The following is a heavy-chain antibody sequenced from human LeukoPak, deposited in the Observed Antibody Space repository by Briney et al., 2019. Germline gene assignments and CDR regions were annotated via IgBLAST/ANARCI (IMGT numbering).Heavy chain of an antibody. V-gene: IGHV3-23*01. CDR3: ARITMVRGVNLFDY. CDR2: ISDSGGST. Sequence: GGSLRLSCAASGFTFNNYAMSWVRQAPGKGLEWVSLISDSGGSTFYADSMKGRFTISRDNSKNALYLQIYDLRAEDTAVYYCARITMVRGVNLFDYWGQGTLVTVSS. J-gene: IGHJ4*02. D-gene: IGHD3-10*01. CDR1: GFTFNNYA.